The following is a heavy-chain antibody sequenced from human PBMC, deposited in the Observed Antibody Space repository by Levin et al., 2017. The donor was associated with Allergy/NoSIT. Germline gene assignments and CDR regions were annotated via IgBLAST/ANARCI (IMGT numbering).Heavy chain of an antibody. CDR2: INHSGST. CDR1: GGSFSGYY. J-gene: IGHJ4*02. CDR3: ARGFGAVGATGGFDY. Sequence: SQTLSLTCAVYGGSFSGYYWSWIRQPPGKGLEWIGEINHSGSTNYNPSLKSRVTISVDTSKNQFSLKLSSVTAADTAVYYCARGFGAVGATGGFDYWGQGTLVTVSS. D-gene: IGHD1-26*01. V-gene: IGHV4-34*01.